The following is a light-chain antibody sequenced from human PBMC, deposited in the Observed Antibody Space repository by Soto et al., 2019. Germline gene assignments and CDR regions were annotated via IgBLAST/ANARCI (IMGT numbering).Light chain of an antibody. CDR2: AAS. CDR1: QSIFTY. Sequence: DIQMTQSPSSLSASVGDRVTITCRASQSIFTYLSWYQQKPGKAPKLLIFAASNLLSGVPSRFSGSGSGTDFTLTISSLQPEDFATYYCQQSFTTHLYTFGQGTKLEIK. CDR3: QQSFTTHLYT. V-gene: IGKV1-39*01. J-gene: IGKJ2*01.